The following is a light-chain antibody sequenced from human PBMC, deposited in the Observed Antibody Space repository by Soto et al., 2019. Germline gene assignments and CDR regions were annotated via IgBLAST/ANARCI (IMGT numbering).Light chain of an antibody. Sequence: EIVMTQSPATLSVSPGERATLSCRASQSVSSNLAWYQQKPGQAPRLLIYGASTRATGIPARFSGSGSGTAFTLTISSLQSEDFAVYYCQQYNNLPPPLTFGGGTKVEIK. CDR2: GAS. CDR1: QSVSSN. CDR3: QQYNNLPPPLT. J-gene: IGKJ4*01. V-gene: IGKV3-15*01.